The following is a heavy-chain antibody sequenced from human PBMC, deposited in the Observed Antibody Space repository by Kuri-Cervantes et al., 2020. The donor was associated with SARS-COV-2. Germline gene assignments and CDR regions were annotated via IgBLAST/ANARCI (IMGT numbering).Heavy chain of an antibody. CDR3: ARAIQIDY. V-gene: IGHV3-66*03. CDR1: GFTVSSNY. D-gene: IGHD3-3*01. CDR2: IYSCGST. J-gene: IGHJ4*02. Sequence: GGSLRLSCAASGFTVSSNYMSWVRQAPGKGLEWVSVIYSCGSTYYADSVKGRFTISRENSKNTLYLQMNSLRAEDTAVYYCARAIQIDYWGQGTLVTVSS.